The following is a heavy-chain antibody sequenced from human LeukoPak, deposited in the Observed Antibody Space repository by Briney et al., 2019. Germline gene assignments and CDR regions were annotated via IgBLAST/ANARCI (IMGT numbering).Heavy chain of an antibody. Sequence: ASVKVSCKASGGTFSSYAISWVRQAPGQGLEWMGWINPNSGGTNYAQKFQGRVTMTRDTSISTAYMELSRLRSDDTAVYYCARDVGFGEYYYYMDVWGKGTTVTVSS. D-gene: IGHD3-10*01. CDR2: INPNSGGT. CDR3: ARDVGFGEYYYYMDV. V-gene: IGHV1-2*02. CDR1: GGTFSSYA. J-gene: IGHJ6*03.